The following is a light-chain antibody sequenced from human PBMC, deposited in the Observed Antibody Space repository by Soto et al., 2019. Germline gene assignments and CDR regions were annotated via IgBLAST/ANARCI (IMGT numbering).Light chain of an antibody. Sequence: SVVIHPASWSGTPGRSITITGPGPSSDVGAYNYVSWYQQHPGKAPKVIIYEISKRPSGVSNRFSGSKSGNTASLTISGLQAEDEADYYCSSYTSNNTQVFGSGTKVTVL. CDR1: SSDVGAYNY. J-gene: IGLJ1*01. CDR2: EIS. CDR3: SSYTSNNTQV. V-gene: IGLV2-14*01.